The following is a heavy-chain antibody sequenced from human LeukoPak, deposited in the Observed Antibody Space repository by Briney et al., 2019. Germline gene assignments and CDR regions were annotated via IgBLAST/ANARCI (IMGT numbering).Heavy chain of an antibody. V-gene: IGHV3-21*01. CDR3: ARVAVSSSSVGAFDI. J-gene: IGHJ3*02. Sequence: PGGSLRLSCAASGFTFSSYSMNWVRQAPGKGLEWVSSISSSSSYIYYADSVKGRFTISRDNAKNSLYLQMNSLRAEDTAVYYCARVAVSSSSVGAFDIWGQGTMVTVSS. CDR2: ISSSSSYI. D-gene: IGHD6-6*01. CDR1: GFTFSSYS.